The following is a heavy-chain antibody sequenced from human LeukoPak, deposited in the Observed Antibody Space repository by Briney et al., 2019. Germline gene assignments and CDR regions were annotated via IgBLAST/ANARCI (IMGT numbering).Heavy chain of an antibody. D-gene: IGHD2-8*01. Sequence: PGGSLRLSCAASGFTFSNYNMNWVRLAPGKGLEWVSSISTSRSYIHYADSVKGRFTIARENAKNSLYLQMNSLRAEDTAVYYCANGNRCTSPNCLGYYYFYMDVWGKGTTVTVSS. J-gene: IGHJ6*03. CDR3: ANGNRCTSPNCLGYYYFYMDV. V-gene: IGHV3-21*04. CDR1: GFTFSNYN. CDR2: ISTSRSYI.